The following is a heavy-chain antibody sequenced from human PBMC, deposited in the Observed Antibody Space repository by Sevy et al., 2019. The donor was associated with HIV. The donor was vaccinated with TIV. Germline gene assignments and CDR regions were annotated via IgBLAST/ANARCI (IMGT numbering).Heavy chain of an antibody. Sequence: GESLKISCAATGFTFSNYAMHWVRQAPGKGMEWVAIIWSDGAYQYHGDSVKGRFTISRDNSKNTLYLQMNSLRTEDTAVYYCARDRGSGKNVFFDYWGQGTLVTVSS. CDR3: ARDRGSGKNVFFDY. J-gene: IGHJ4*02. CDR1: GFTFSNYA. V-gene: IGHV3-30*02. D-gene: IGHD3-10*01. CDR2: IWSDGAYQ.